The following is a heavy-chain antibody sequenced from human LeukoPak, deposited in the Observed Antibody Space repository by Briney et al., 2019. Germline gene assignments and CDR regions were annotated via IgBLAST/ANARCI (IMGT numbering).Heavy chain of an antibody. CDR2: ISSSSSTI. D-gene: IGHD2-15*01. V-gene: IGHV3-48*01. CDR3: VRTLYCGGGSCYNPH. Sequence: GGSLRLSCAASGFTFSSYSMNWVRQAPGKGLEWVSYISSSSSTIYYAASVKGRFTISRANARNSLYLQMNILRAEDTAVYYCVRTLYCGGGSCYNPHWGQGTLVTVSS. J-gene: IGHJ4*02. CDR1: GFTFSSYS.